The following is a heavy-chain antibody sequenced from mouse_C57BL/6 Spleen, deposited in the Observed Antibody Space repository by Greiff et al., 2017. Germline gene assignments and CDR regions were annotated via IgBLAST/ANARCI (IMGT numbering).Heavy chain of an antibody. CDR1: GYTFTSYW. D-gene: IGHD3-2*02. CDR2: IDPNSGGT. Sequence: QVQLQQPGAELVKPGASVKLSCKASGYTFTSYWMHWVKQRPGRGLEWIGRIDPNSGGTQYNEKFTSKATLTVDKPSSTAYMQLSSLTAEDAAVYYGAREGTAQATWIYWGQGTLVTVSA. CDR3: AREGTAQATWIY. J-gene: IGHJ3*01. V-gene: IGHV1-72*01.